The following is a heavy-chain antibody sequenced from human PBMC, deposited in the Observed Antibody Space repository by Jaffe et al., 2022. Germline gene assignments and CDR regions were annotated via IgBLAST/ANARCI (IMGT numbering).Heavy chain of an antibody. V-gene: IGHV3-9*01. J-gene: IGHJ6*03. D-gene: IGHD4-4*01. CDR3: AKVRTVRYYYYYMDV. CDR2: ISWNSGSI. Sequence: EVQLVESGGGLVQPGRSLRLSCAASGFTFDDYAMHWVRQAPGKGLEWVSGISWNSGSIGYADSVKGRFTISRDNAKNSLYLQMNSLRAEDTALYYCAKVRTVRYYYYYMDVWGKGTTVTVSS. CDR1: GFTFDDYA.